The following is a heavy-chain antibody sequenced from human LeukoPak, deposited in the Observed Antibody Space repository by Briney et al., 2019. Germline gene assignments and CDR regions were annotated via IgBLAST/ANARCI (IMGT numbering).Heavy chain of an antibody. D-gene: IGHD5-12*01. Sequence: GGSLRLPCAASGFTFSSYGMHWVRQAPGKGLEWVAVIWYDGSNKYYADSVKGRFTISRDNSKNTLYLQMNSLRAEDTAVYYCARDNSGYGFDYWGQGTLVTVSS. J-gene: IGHJ4*02. CDR1: GFTFSSYG. V-gene: IGHV3-33*01. CDR2: IWYDGSNK. CDR3: ARDNSGYGFDY.